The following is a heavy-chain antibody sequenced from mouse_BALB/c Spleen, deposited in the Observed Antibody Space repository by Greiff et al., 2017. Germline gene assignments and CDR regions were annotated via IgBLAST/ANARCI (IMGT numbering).Heavy chain of an antibody. V-gene: IGHV14-3*02. J-gene: IGHJ4*01. CDR1: GFNIKDTY. D-gene: IGHD1-1*01. Sequence: EVKVVESGAELVKPGASVKLSCTASGFNIKDTYMHWVKQRPEQGLEWIGRIDPANGNTKYDPKFQGKATITADTSSNTAYLQLSSLTSEDTAVSYCARNPPYYYGSSPWAMDYWGQGTSVTVSS. CDR2: IDPANGNT. CDR3: ARNPPYYYGSSPWAMDY.